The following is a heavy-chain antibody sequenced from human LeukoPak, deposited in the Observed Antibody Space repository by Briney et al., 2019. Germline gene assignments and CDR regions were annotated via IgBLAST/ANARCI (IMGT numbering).Heavy chain of an antibody. CDR3: ATDISWFVT. CDR2: ISASGST. Sequence: SETLSLTCTVSGGSISSHYWSWIRQPAGKGLEWIGRISASGSTNYAPSLRSRVTMSVDTSTKKLSLKLTSVTAADTAAYYCATDISWFVTWGRGTLVTVSS. J-gene: IGHJ5*02. CDR1: GGSISSHY. V-gene: IGHV4-4*07.